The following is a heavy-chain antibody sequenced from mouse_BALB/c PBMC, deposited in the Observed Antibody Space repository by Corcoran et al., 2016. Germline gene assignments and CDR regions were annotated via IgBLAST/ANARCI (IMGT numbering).Heavy chain of an antibody. D-gene: IGHD2-1*01. CDR3: ARFASRGNYYAMDY. J-gene: IGHJ4*01. Sequence: QIQLVQSGPELKKPGETVKISCKASGYTFTNYGMNWVKQAPGKGLKWMGWINTHTGEPTYADDFKGRFAFSLETSARTAYLQINNLKNEDMATYFCARFASRGNYYAMDYWGQGTSVTVSS. CDR1: GYTFTNYG. V-gene: IGHV9-1*02. CDR2: INTHTGEP.